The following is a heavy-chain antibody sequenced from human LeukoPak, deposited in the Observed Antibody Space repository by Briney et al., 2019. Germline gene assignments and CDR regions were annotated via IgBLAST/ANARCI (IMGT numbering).Heavy chain of an antibody. Sequence: GGSLRLSCAAAGFTFRTFEMNWIRQAPGRGLEWISHITTSGTVTYYAESVKGRFTISRDNAKNSLYLQMNSLRAEDTAVYYCARCAGLYDSRGQMDCWGQGTLVTVSS. D-gene: IGHD3-22*01. CDR2: ITTSGTVT. J-gene: IGHJ4*02. V-gene: IGHV3-48*03. CDR3: ARCAGLYDSRGQMDC. CDR1: GFTFRTFE.